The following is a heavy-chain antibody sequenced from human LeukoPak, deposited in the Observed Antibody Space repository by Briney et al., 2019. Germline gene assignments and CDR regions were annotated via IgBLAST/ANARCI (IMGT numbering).Heavy chain of an antibody. CDR3: ARQSIRGSSLSYFDY. V-gene: IGHV4-59*01. D-gene: IGHD3-3*02. J-gene: IGHJ4*02. Sequence: SETLSLTCTVPGGSISSYYWSWIWQPPGKGLEWIGNIYDSGSTNYNPSLNSRVTISVDTSKNQCSLKLSSVTAADTAVYYSARQSIRGSSLSYFDYWGQGTLVNVSS. CDR1: GGSISSYY. CDR2: IYDSGST.